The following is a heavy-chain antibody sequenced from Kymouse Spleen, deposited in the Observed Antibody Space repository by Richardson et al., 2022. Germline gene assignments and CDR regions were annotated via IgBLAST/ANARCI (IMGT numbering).Heavy chain of an antibody. D-gene: IGHD6-13*01. CDR3: TTDRGGAAAPSFDY. J-gene: IGHJ4*02. V-gene: IGHV3-15*01. CDR1: GFTFSNAW. CDR2: IKSKTDGGTT. Sequence: EVQLVESGGGLVKPGGSLRLSCAASGFTFSNAWMSWVRQAPGKGLEWVGRIKSKTDGGTTDYAAPVKGRFTISRDDSKNTLYLQMNSLKTEDTAVYYCTTDRGGAAAPSFDYWGQGTLVTVSS.